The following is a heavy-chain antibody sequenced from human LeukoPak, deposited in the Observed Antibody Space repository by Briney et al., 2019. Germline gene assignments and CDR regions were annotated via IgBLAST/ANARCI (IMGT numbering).Heavy chain of an antibody. J-gene: IGHJ3*02. CDR1: GDSLSSSNYN. CDR2: IDYRGST. V-gene: IGHV4-39*07. Sequence: SETLSLTCTVSGDSLSSSNYNWGWIRQPPGKGLQWIGSIDYRGSTYYNPSLKSRVTMSVDTSKNQFSLKLSSVTAADTAVYYCARDRALCSSTSCLDAFDIWGQGTMVTVSS. CDR3: ARDRALCSSTSCLDAFDI. D-gene: IGHD2-2*01.